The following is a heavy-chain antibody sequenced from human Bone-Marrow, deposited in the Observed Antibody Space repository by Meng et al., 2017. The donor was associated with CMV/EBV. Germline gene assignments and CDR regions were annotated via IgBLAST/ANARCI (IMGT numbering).Heavy chain of an antibody. D-gene: IGHD3-22*01. CDR3: GRGKVSGYYYPHFDY. J-gene: IGHJ4*02. Sequence: GSLRLSCTVSGGSISSSSYYWGWIRQPPGKGLEWIGSIYYSGSTYYNPSLKSRVTISVDTSKNQFSLKLSSVTAADTAVYYCGRGKVSGYYYPHFDYWGQGTLVTVSS. CDR1: GGSISSSSYY. V-gene: IGHV4-39*07. CDR2: IYYSGST.